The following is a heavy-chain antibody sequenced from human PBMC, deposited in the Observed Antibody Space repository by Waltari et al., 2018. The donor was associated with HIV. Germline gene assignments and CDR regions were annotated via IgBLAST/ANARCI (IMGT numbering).Heavy chain of an antibody. D-gene: IGHD6-19*01. CDR2: IYHSGST. J-gene: IGHJ6*02. CDR3: ARQPIPGIAVAGTYYYYGMDV. Sequence: QLQLQESGPGLVKPSETLSLTCSVSAGSISSSNSYWGGIRQPPGEGLEWIGTIYHSGSTYYNPSLKSRVTMSVDTSKNQFSLKLNSVTAADAAVYYCARQPIPGIAVAGTYYYYGMDVWGQGTTVTVS. CDR1: AGSISSSNSY. V-gene: IGHV4-39*01.